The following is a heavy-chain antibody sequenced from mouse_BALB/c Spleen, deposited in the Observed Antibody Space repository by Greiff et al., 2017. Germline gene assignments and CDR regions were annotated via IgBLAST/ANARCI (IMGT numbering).Heavy chain of an antibody. Sequence: VHVKQSGAELVKPGASVKLSCTASGFNIKDTYMHWVKQRPEQGLEWIGRIDPANGNTKYDPKFQGKATITADTSSNTAYLQLSSLTSEDTAVYYCARGYYPLYAMDYWGQGTSVTVSS. V-gene: IGHV14-3*02. CDR3: ARGYYPLYAMDY. CDR1: GFNIKDTY. D-gene: IGHD2-12*01. J-gene: IGHJ4*01. CDR2: IDPANGNT.